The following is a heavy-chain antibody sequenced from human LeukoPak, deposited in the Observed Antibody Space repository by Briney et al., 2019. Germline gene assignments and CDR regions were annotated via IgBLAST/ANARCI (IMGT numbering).Heavy chain of an antibody. CDR1: GYSFTSYG. CDR3: AKGRDHDTFPDAFDI. Sequence: ASVKVSCKASGYSFTSYGISWVRQAPGQGLEWMGWISAYNGNTNYAQKLQGRVTMTTDTSTSTVYMELRSLRAEDTAVYYCAKGRDHDTFPDAFDIWGQGTMVTVSS. J-gene: IGHJ3*02. CDR2: ISAYNGNT. D-gene: IGHD2/OR15-2a*01. V-gene: IGHV1-18*01.